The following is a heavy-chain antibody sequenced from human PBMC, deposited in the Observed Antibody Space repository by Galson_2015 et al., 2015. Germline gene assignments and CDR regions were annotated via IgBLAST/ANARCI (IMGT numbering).Heavy chain of an antibody. V-gene: IGHV3-53*01. D-gene: IGHD4-17*01. CDR2: IYSGGST. Sequence: SLRLSCAASGFTFSDYEMNWVRQALGKGLEWVSVIYSGGSTYYADSVKGRFTISRDNSKNTLYLQMNSLRAEDTAVYYCARDLTIYGDYVGAFDIWGQGTMVTVSS. J-gene: IGHJ3*02. CDR3: ARDLTIYGDYVGAFDI. CDR1: GFTFSDYE.